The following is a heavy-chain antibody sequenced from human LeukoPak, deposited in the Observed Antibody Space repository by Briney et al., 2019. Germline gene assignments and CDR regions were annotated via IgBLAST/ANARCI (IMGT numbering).Heavy chain of an antibody. D-gene: IGHD3-22*01. CDR2: IHYSGST. Sequence: SETLSLTCSVSGDSISSYYWSWIRQPPGKGLEWIGYIHYSGSTKYNPSLKSRVTISVDTSKNQFSLKLRSVTAADTAVYYCASAPLYYYDSSDYSGGYFDYWGQGILVTVSS. V-gene: IGHV4-59*08. CDR3: ASAPLYYYDSSDYSGGYFDY. CDR1: GDSISSYY. J-gene: IGHJ4*02.